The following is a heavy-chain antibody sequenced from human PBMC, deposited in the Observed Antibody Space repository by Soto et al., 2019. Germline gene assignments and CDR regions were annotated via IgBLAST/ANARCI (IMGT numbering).Heavy chain of an antibody. Sequence: QVQLQESGPGLVKPSETLSLTCTVSGGSISSYYWSWIRQPPGKGLEWIAYIYYTGSTNYNPSLTRLCTLSADTSKNQFSLKLSSVTAADTAMYYCARVDSSGSYFDSWGQGTLVTGSS. J-gene: IGHJ4*02. D-gene: IGHD3-22*01. CDR3: ARVDSSGSYFDS. CDR1: GGSISSYY. V-gene: IGHV4-59*01. CDR2: IYYTGST.